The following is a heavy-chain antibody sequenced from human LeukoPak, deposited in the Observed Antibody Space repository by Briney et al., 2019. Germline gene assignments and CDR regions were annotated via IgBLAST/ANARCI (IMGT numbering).Heavy chain of an antibody. J-gene: IGHJ4*02. CDR3: ARWSSSSFDY. CDR1: GYSISSAYH. V-gene: IGHV4-38-2*02. CDR2: IFQSGST. Sequence: SETLSLTCTVSGYSISSAYHWGWIRQAPGKGLEWIGSIFQSGSTYYTPSLESRVTISIDTSKNQFSLKLSSVTAADTAVYYCARWSSSSFDYWGRGTLVTVSS. D-gene: IGHD6-13*01.